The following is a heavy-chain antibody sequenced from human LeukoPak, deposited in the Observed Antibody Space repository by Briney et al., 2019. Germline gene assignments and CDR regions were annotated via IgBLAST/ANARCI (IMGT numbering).Heavy chain of an antibody. CDR2: INQDGSEK. Sequence: GGSLRLSCAGSGFTFSSFWMTWVRQAPGKGLEWVANINQDGSEKNYVDSMKGRFTISRDNTKNSLYLQMNSLRAEDTAVYYCTRDYYVFWSGYTSHHYFDYWGQGTLVTVSS. D-gene: IGHD3-3*01. V-gene: IGHV3-7*01. J-gene: IGHJ4*02. CDR1: GFTFSSFW. CDR3: TRDYYVFWSGYTSHHYFDY.